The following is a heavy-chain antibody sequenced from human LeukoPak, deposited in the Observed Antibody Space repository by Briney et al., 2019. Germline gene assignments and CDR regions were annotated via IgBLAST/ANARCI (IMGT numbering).Heavy chain of an antibody. J-gene: IGHJ4*02. Sequence: GGSLRLSCAASGFTFSSYAMSWVRQAPGKGLEWVSAISGSGGSTYHADSVKGRFTISRDNSKNTLYLQMNSLRAEDTAVYYCAKDSEGLTTVTSVDYWGQGTLVTVSP. CDR2: ISGSGGST. CDR1: GFTFSSYA. D-gene: IGHD4-17*01. CDR3: AKDSEGLTTVTSVDY. V-gene: IGHV3-23*01.